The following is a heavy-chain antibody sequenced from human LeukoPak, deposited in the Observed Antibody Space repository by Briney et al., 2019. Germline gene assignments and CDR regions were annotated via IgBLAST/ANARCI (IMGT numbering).Heavy chain of an antibody. J-gene: IGHJ4*02. Sequence: GGSLRLSCAASGFTFSSYEMHWVRQAPGKGLEWVSYISSSDSTIYYADSVKGRFTIPRDDAKNSLYLQMNSLRAEDTAVYYCARDYGGSSPFDYWGQGTLVTVSS. CDR2: ISSSDSTI. CDR1: GFTFSSYE. D-gene: IGHD4-23*01. CDR3: ARDYGGSSPFDY. V-gene: IGHV3-48*03.